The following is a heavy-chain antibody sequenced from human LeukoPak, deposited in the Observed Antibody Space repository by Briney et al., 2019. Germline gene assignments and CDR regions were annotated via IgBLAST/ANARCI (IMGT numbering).Heavy chain of an antibody. CDR3: ARDPEGFGELYQPGAYWFDP. J-gene: IGHJ5*02. CDR1: GGSISSYY. V-gene: IGHV4-59*01. CDR2: IYYSGST. Sequence: SETLSLTCTVSGGSISSYYWSWIRQPPGKGLEWIGYIYYSGSTNYNPSLKSRVTISVDTPKNQFSLKLSSVTAADTAVYYCARDPEGFGELYQPGAYWFDPWGQGTLVTVSS. D-gene: IGHD3-10*01.